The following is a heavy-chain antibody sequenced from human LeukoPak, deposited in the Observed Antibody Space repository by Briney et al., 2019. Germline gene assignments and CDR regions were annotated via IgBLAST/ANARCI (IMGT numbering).Heavy chain of an antibody. J-gene: IGHJ5*02. CDR1: GGSFSGYY. Sequence: SETLSLTCAVYGGSFSGYYWSWIRQPPGKGLEWIGEINHSGSTNYNPSLKSRVTISVDTSKNQFSLKLSSVTAADTAVYYCARGSGLRFLEWLSITEVNWFDPWGQGTLVTVSS. CDR2: INHSGST. D-gene: IGHD3-3*01. V-gene: IGHV4-34*01. CDR3: ARGSGLRFLEWLSITEVNWFDP.